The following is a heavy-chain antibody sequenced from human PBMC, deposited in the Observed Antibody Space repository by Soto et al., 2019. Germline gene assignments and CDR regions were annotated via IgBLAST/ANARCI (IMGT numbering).Heavy chain of an antibody. D-gene: IGHD3-10*01. V-gene: IGHV3-30*18. CDR1: GFTFRGFG. Sequence: GGSLRLSCAGSGFTFRGFGMNWVRQAPGKGLEWVARISNDGSNEYYVDSVKGRFTISRDKYNNTMYLQMDSLRAEDTAVYYGDKGEVRGSSPSGFDYWGRGSRVAVSS. CDR2: ISNDGSNE. J-gene: IGHJ4*02. CDR3: DKGEVRGSSPSGFDY.